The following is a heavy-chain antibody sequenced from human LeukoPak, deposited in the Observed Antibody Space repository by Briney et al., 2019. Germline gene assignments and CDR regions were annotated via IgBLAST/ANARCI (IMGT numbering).Heavy chain of an antibody. D-gene: IGHD3-3*01. Sequence: SETLSLTCTVSGGSISSGDYYWSWIRQPPGKGLEWIGYIYYSGSTYYNPSLKSRVTISVDTSKNQFSLKLSSVTAADTAVYYWARDVTYYDFWSGYSWFDPWGQGTLVTVSS. CDR3: ARDVTYYDFWSGYSWFDP. CDR2: IYYSGST. V-gene: IGHV4-30-4*08. CDR1: GGSISSGDYY. J-gene: IGHJ5*02.